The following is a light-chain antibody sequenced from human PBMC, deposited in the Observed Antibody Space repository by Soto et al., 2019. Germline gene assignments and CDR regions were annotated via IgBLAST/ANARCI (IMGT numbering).Light chain of an antibody. CDR2: STS. J-gene: IGKJ4*01. CDR3: QQVKGFPLT. Sequence: DIQMTQSPSSLAAAVGDRVRITCRASQTINKYLNWYQQTSGKAPKLLIYSTSRLGGGVPSRFSGSGSGTDFTLTITNLQPEDSAVYYCQQVKGFPLTFGGGTKVDIK. CDR1: QTINKY. V-gene: IGKV1-39*01.